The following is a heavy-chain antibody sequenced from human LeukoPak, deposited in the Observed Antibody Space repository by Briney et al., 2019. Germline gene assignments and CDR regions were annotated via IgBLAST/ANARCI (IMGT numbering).Heavy chain of an antibody. CDR2: ISSSSSYI. CDR3: ARNAPNDCSSTSCPFDY. Sequence: SGGSLRLSCAASGFTFSSYSMNWLRQAPGKGLEWVSSISSSSSYIYYADSVKGRFTISRDNAKNSLYLQMNSLRAEDTAVYYCARNAPNDCSSTSCPFDYWGQGTLVTVSS. D-gene: IGHD2-2*01. V-gene: IGHV3-21*01. CDR1: GFTFSSYS. J-gene: IGHJ4*02.